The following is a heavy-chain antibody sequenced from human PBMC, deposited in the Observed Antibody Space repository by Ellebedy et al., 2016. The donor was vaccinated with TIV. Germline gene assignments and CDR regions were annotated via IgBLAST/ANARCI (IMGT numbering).Heavy chain of an antibody. J-gene: IGHJ3*02. CDR3: ARTRYYYDSGAYLHAFDI. CDR2: IDWDDDK. D-gene: IGHD3-22*01. Sequence: SGPTLVKPTQTLTLTCTFSGFSLNTSGMCVSWIRQPPGKALEWLARIDWDDDKYYSTSLKTRLTISKDTSKNQVVLTMTNMDPVDTATYYCARTRYYYDSGAYLHAFDIWGQGTMVTVSS. V-gene: IGHV2-70*11. CDR1: GFSLNTSGMC.